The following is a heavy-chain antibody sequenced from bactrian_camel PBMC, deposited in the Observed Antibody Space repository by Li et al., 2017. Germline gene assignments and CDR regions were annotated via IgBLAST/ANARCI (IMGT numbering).Heavy chain of an antibody. CDR1: GVTFSSYW. CDR3: AAKLPFECYVDSSGSDFDN. J-gene: IGHJ6*01. V-gene: IGHV3S25*01. Sequence: QLVESGGGLVQPGGSLVLSCAASGVTFSSYWMYWVRQAPGKGLEWVSAINSSGRSTNYADSVKGRFSISRDNAKNTVYLQMNSLKHEDTAMYYCAAKLPFECYVDSSGSDFDNWGQGTQVTVS. CDR2: INSSGRST. D-gene: IGHD3*01.